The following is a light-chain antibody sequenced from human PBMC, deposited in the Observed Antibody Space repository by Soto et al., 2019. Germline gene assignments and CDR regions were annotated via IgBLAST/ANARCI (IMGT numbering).Light chain of an antibody. CDR2: AAS. CDR3: QQLNSYPIT. CDR1: QGLSSD. Sequence: DIQLTQSPSFLSASVGDRVTITCRASQGLSSDLAWYQQKPGKAPKLLIYAASTLQSGVPSRFSGSGSGTECTLTISSLQPEDFANYYCQQLNSYPITFGQGTRLEIK. V-gene: IGKV1-9*01. J-gene: IGKJ5*01.